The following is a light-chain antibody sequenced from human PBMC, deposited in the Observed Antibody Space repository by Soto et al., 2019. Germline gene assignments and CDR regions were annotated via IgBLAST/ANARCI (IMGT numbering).Light chain of an antibody. V-gene: IGLV8-61*01. Sequence: QTVVTQEPSSSVSPGGTVTLTCGLSSGSVSTNYYPSWYQQTPGQAPRTLMYNTNTRSPGVPDRFSGSILGNKAALTITGAQADDECDYYCVLYMGRGISVFGNGTKVTVL. CDR1: SGSVSTNYY. CDR3: VLYMGRGISV. CDR2: NTN. J-gene: IGLJ1*01.